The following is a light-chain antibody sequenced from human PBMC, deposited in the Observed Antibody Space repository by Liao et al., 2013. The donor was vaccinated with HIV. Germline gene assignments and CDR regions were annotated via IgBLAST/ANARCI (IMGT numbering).Light chain of an antibody. CDR3: QAWDSSTAFVV. CDR2: QDR. J-gene: IGLJ2*01. V-gene: IGLV3-1*01. Sequence: SYELTQPPSVSVSPGQTASITCSGERLGSKFACWYQQRPGQSPVLIIYQDRKRPSGIPERFSGSNSGNTATLTISGTQAMDEADYYCQAWDSSTAFVVFGGGTKLTVL. CDR1: RLGSKF.